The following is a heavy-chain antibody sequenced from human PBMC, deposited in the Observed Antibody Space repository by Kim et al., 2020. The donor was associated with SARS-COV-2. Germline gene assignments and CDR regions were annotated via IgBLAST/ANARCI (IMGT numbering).Heavy chain of an antibody. D-gene: IGHD6-19*01. CDR3: ARLRGDSIAVAGINLGWFDP. CDR1: GYSFTSYW. Sequence: GASLKISCKGSGYSFTSYWIGWVRQMPGKGLEWMGIIYPGDSDTRYSPSFQGQVTISADKSISTAYLQWSSLKASDTAMYYCARLRGDSIAVAGINLGWFDPWGQGTLVTVSS. CDR2: IYPGDSDT. J-gene: IGHJ5*02. V-gene: IGHV5-51*01.